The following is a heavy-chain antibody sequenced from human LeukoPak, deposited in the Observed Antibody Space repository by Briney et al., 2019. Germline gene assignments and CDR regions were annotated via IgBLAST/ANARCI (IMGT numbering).Heavy chain of an antibody. V-gene: IGHV2-70*04. J-gene: IGHJ3*02. D-gene: IGHD4-17*01. CDR2: IDWDDDK. CDR3: ARMTYGDRDAFDI. CDR1: GFSLSTSGMR. Sequence: SGPTLVHPTQTLTLTCTFSGFSLSTSGMRVSWIRQPPGKALEWLARIDWDDDKFYITSLKTRLTISQDTSKNQVVLTMTNMDPVDTATYYCARMTYGDRDAFDIWGQGTMVTVSS.